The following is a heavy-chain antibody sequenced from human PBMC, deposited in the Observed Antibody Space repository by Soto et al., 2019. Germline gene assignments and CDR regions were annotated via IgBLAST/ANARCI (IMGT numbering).Heavy chain of an antibody. Sequence: ASVKVSCKASGYTFTSYAMHWVRQAPGQRLEWMGWINAGNGNTKYSQKFQGRVTITRDTSASTAYMELSSLRSEDTAVYYCTTDLTDILPWDVWGQGTTVTVSS. CDR1: GYTFTSYA. J-gene: IGHJ6*02. CDR3: TTDLTDILPWDV. V-gene: IGHV1-3*01. CDR2: INAGNGNT. D-gene: IGHD3-9*01.